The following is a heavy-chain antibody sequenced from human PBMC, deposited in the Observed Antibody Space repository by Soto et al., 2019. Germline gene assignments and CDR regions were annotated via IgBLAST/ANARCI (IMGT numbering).Heavy chain of an antibody. D-gene: IGHD3-10*01. CDR2: IIPIFGTA. J-gene: IGHJ6*02. CDR3: ARDRGVQYGMDV. Sequence: ASVKVSCKASGGTFSSYAISWVRQAPGQGLEWMGGIIPIFGTANYAQKFQGRVTITADESTSTAYMELSSLRSEDTAVYYCARDRGVQYGMDVWGQGTTVTDSS. V-gene: IGHV1-69*13. CDR1: GGTFSSYA.